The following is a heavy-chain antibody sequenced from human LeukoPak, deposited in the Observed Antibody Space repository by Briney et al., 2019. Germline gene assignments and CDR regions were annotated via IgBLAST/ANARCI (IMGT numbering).Heavy chain of an antibody. Sequence: GGSLRLSCAASGFTFSSYAMSWVRQAPGKGLEWVSAISGGGGSTYYADSVKGRFTISRDNSKKTLYLQMNSLRAEDTAVYYCAKVCQQLVLVSCFAPWGQGTLVTVSS. J-gene: IGHJ5*02. CDR1: GFTFSSYA. CDR3: AKVCQQLVLVSCFAP. D-gene: IGHD6-13*01. V-gene: IGHV3-23*01. CDR2: ISGGGGST.